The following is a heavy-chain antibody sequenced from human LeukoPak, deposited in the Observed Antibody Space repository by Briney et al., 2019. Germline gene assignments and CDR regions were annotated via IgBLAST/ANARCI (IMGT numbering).Heavy chain of an antibody. CDR1: GYTFTSYG. Sequence: GASVKVSCKASGYTFTSYGISWVRQAPGQGLEWMGWISAYNGNTNYAQKLQGRVTMTTDTSTSTAYMELRSLRSDDTAVYYCARDFVSYYDILTGYDAFDIWGQGTMVTVSS. CDR3: ARDFVSYYDILTGYDAFDI. D-gene: IGHD3-9*01. J-gene: IGHJ3*02. V-gene: IGHV1-18*01. CDR2: ISAYNGNT.